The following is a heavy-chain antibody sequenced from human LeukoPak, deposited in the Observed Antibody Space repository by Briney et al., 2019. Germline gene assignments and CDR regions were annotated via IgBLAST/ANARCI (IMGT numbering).Heavy chain of an antibody. CDR1: GGSISSGDYY. CDR2: IYYSGGT. D-gene: IGHD3-10*01. CDR3: ARDQEGSGTDY. Sequence: PSETLSLTCTVSGGSISSGDYYWSWIRQHPGKGLEWIGYIYYSGGTYYNPSLKSRVTISLDTSKNQFSLKLSSVTAADTAVYYCARDQEGSGTDYWGQGTLVTVSS. J-gene: IGHJ4*02. V-gene: IGHV4-31*03.